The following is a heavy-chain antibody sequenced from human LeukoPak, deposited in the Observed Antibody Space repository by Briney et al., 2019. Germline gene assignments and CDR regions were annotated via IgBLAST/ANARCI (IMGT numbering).Heavy chain of an antibody. CDR2: IWYDGSNK. CDR1: GFTLSTYC. CDR3: ARAGGTYSGYGDGMDV. D-gene: IGHD5-12*01. V-gene: IGHV3-33*01. J-gene: IGHJ6*02. Sequence: GGSLRLSCAASGFTLSTYCTHWVRQAPGKGLEWVAFIWYDGSNKYYADSVKGRFTISRDNSKNTLYLQMNSLRAEDTAVYYCARAGGTYSGYGDGMDVWGQGTTVTVSS.